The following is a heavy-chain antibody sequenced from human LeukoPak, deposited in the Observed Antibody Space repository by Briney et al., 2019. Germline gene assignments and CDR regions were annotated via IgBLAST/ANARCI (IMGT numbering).Heavy chain of an antibody. CDR2: ISYDGTKK. J-gene: IGHJ4*02. CDR3: GKGGIARGSGSYLDY. CDR1: GFTFSSYA. Sequence: GGSLRLSCAASGFTFSSYAMHWVRQAPGKGLEWVAIISYDGTKKDYADPVKGRFTISRDNSKNTLSLQMSSLRPEDTAVYYCGKGGIARGSGSYLDYWGQGTPVTVSS. D-gene: IGHD3-10*01. V-gene: IGHV3-30*18.